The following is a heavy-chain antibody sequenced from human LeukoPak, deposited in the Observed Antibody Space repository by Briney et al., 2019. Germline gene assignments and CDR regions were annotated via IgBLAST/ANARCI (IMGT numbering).Heavy chain of an antibody. CDR3: PREEDYLRLGA. Sequence: PGGSLRLSCVPASGFTFSSHGMHWVRQPPGKGLEWVAGIRCDGTKQYYRDSAKGRLTVYTSDSKITLYLQINSPRDEDTAHYYCPREEDYLRLGAWGQETLVTVFS. CDR2: IRCDGTKQ. CDR1: GFTFSSHG. V-gene: IGHV3-33*01. D-gene: IGHD3-16*01. J-gene: IGHJ5*02.